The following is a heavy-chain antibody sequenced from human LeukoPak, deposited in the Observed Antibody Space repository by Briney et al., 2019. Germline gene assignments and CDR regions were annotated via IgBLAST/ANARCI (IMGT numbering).Heavy chain of an antibody. Sequence: GGSLRLSCAASGFTFSNYNMNWVRQAPGKGLEWISYITLSSGIIYYADSVKGRFTISRDNAKNSLYLDMSSLRADDTAVYYCARAENSGSGGLDPWGQGTLVTVSS. J-gene: IGHJ5*02. CDR2: ITLSSGII. CDR3: ARAENSGSGGLDP. D-gene: IGHD2-15*01. CDR1: GFTFSNYN. V-gene: IGHV3-48*04.